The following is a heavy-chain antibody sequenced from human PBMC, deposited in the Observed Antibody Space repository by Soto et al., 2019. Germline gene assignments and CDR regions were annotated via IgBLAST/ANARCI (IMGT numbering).Heavy chain of an antibody. J-gene: IGHJ6*02. CDR2: IYYSGST. D-gene: IGHD4-4*01. CDR3: ARADYSKLFYYYGMDV. Sequence: SETLSLTCTVSGGSISSSSYYWGWIRQPPGKGLEWIGSIYYSGSTYYNPSLKSRVTISVDTSKNQFSLKLSSVTAADTAVYYFARADYSKLFYYYGMDVWGQGTTVTVAS. V-gene: IGHV4-39*07. CDR1: GGSISSSSYY.